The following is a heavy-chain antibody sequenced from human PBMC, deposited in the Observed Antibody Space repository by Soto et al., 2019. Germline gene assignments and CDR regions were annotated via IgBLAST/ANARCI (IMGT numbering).Heavy chain of an antibody. CDR2: TYFRSKWFN. CDR3: ARSASGGTFDF. CDR1: GNRVASNSVA. J-gene: IGHJ4*02. V-gene: IGHV6-1*01. Sequence: SQSLSLTCAISGNRVASNSVAWIWIRQSPSRGLEWLGRTYFRSKWFNDFAVLVKSRITINPDTSKNQFSLQLNSVPPEDTAVFYCARSASGGTFDFGGQGTLVPVSS. D-gene: IGHD6-13*01.